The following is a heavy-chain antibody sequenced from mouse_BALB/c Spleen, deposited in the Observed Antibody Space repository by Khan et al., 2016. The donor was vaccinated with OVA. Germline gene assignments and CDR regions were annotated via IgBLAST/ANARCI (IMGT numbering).Heavy chain of an antibody. CDR3: ARWATWFFDV. D-gene: IGHD3-1*01. V-gene: IGHV1-63*02. CDR2: IYPGGDFT. J-gene: IGHJ1*01. CDR1: GYTFTNYW. Sequence: QVQLKQSGGEVVRPGTSVKISCKASGYTFTNYWLGWVKQRPGHGLEWIGDIYPGGDFTNYNEKFKGKATLTVDTSSSTASMQLSSLTSEDSAVYFCARWATWFFDVWGAGTTVTVSS.